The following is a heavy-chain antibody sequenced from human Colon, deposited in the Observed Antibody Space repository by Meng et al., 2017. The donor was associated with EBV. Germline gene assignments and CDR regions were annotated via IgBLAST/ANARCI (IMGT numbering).Heavy chain of an antibody. CDR1: GFTLDDYE. CDR3: AKLIVGSTSTFDY. Sequence: GLVQPGMPLRLLCSGSGFTLDDYEMHWVRQAPGKGLEWVSGISWNSGSIDYADSVKGRFTISRDNAKNSLYLQMNSLRAEDTALYYCAKLIVGSTSTFDYWGQGTLVTVSS. J-gene: IGHJ4*02. D-gene: IGHD2-21*01. V-gene: IGHV3-9*01. CDR2: ISWNSGSI.